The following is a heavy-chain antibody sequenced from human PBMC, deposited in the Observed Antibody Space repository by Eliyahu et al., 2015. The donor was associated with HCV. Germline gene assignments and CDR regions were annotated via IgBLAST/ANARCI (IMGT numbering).Heavy chain of an antibody. CDR2: IIPILGIA. J-gene: IGHJ6*02. D-gene: IGHD3-3*02. CDR1: GGTFSSYA. Sequence: QVQLVQSGAEVKKPGSSVKVSCKASGGTFSSYAISWVRQAPGQGLEWMGRIIPILGIANYAQKFQGRVTITADKSTSTAYMELSSLRSEDTAVYYCARKDPIFDGPTRYYYGMDVWGQGTTVTVSS. V-gene: IGHV1-69*04. CDR3: ARKDPIFDGPTRYYYGMDV.